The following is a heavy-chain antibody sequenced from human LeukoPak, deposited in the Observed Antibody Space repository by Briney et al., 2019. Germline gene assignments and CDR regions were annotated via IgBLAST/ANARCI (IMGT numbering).Heavy chain of an antibody. CDR3: ARDVASLEMATITGGDYYYYYYMDV. J-gene: IGHJ6*03. CDR2: INPNSGGT. CDR1: GYTFTGYY. V-gene: IGHV1-2*02. Sequence: ASVKVSCKASGYTFTGYYMHWVRQAPGQGLEWMGWINPNSGGTNYAQKFQGRVTMTRDTSISTAYMELSRLRSDDTAVYYCARDVASLEMATITGGDYYYYYYMDVWGKGTTVTVSS. D-gene: IGHD5-24*01.